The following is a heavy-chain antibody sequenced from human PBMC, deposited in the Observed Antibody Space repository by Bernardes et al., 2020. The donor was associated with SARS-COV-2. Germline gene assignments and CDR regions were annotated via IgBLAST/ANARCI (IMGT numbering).Heavy chain of an antibody. J-gene: IGHJ4*02. CDR1: GLTFSNYV. CDR3: ARQCTSYYYGSGTNI. V-gene: IGHV3-23*01. Sequence: GSLRLSCGASGLTFSNYVMTWVRQAPGKGLEWVSGISCNGDRAYYADPVKGRFTISRDMSKNTLYLQMNRLRADDTDVYYCARQCTSYYYGSGTNIWGQGILVTGSS. CDR2: ISCNGDRA. D-gene: IGHD3-10*01.